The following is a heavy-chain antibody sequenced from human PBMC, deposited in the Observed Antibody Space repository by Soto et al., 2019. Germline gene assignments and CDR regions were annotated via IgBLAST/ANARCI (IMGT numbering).Heavy chain of an antibody. CDR3: ARGRSTGWFSAY. CDR1: GYTFTSYD. Sequence: QVQLVQSGAEVKKPGASVKVSCKTSGYTFTSYDINWVRQATGHGLEWMGWMNPNSGNTGYAQNLQGRVTMTRNTTRSTASMELSGRRSDDAAVDYCARGRSTGWFSAYWGQGTLVTVSS. J-gene: IGHJ4*02. V-gene: IGHV1-8*01. D-gene: IGHD6-13*01. CDR2: MNPNSGNT.